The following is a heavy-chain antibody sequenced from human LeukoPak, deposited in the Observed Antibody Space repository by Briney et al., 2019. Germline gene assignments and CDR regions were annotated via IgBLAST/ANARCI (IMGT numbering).Heavy chain of an antibody. V-gene: IGHV1-18*01. J-gene: IGHJ6*03. Sequence: ASVKVSCKASGYTFTSYGISWVRQAPGQGLEWMGWISAYNGNTNYAQKLQGRVTMTTDTSTSTAYMELSSLRSDDTAVYYCARARPHCSSTSCYTAKGYYYYMDVWGKGTTVTVSS. CDR3: ARARPHCSSTSCYTAKGYYYYMDV. CDR1: GYTFTSYG. D-gene: IGHD2-2*02. CDR2: ISAYNGNT.